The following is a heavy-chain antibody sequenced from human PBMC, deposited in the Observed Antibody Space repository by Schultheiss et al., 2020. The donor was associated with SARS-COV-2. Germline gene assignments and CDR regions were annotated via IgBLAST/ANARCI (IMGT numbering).Heavy chain of an antibody. CDR3: ARVGYCSGGSCSNGWFDP. Sequence: SQTLSLTCTVSGGSISSYYWSWIRQPPGKGLEWIGYIYYSGSTNYNPSLKSRVTISVDTSKNQFSLKLSSVTAADTAVYYCARVGYCSGGSCSNGWFDPWGRGTLVTVSS. J-gene: IGHJ5*02. D-gene: IGHD2-15*01. V-gene: IGHV4-59*01. CDR2: IYYSGST. CDR1: GGSISSYY.